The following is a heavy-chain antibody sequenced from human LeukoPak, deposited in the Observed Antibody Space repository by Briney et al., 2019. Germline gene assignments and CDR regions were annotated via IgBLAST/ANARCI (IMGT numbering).Heavy chain of an antibody. CDR2: IYNVGST. Sequence: GGSLRLSCAVSGFTVSSNYMSWVRQAPGKGLEWVSVIYNVGSTNYADSVKGRFTISRDNSKNTLYLQLNSLRAEDTAVYYCAKDPGAHYYGSGSYRRGSYFEYWGQGTLVTVSS. CDR1: GFTVSSNY. J-gene: IGHJ4*02. D-gene: IGHD3-10*01. CDR3: AKDPGAHYYGSGSYRRGSYFEY. V-gene: IGHV3-66*01.